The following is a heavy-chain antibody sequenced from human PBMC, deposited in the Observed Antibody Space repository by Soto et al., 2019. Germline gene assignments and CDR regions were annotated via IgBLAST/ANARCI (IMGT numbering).Heavy chain of an antibody. D-gene: IGHD6-6*01. CDR1: GGTFSSYA. V-gene: IGHV1-69*01. CDR3: ARESSSPNYYYYGMDV. J-gene: IGHJ6*02. Sequence: QVQLVQSGAEVKKPGSLVKVSCRASGGTFSSYAVSWVRQAPGQGLEWMGVIIPLLNTPKYVQKFQGRVTITADASATTAYMELSSLRSEDTAVYYCARESSSPNYYYYGMDVWGHGTTVTVSS. CDR2: IIPLLNTP.